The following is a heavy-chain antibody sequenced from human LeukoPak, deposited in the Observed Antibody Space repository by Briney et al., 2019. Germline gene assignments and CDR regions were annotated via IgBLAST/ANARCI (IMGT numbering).Heavy chain of an antibody. Sequence: GGSLRLSCAASGFTLSTYTMNWVRQAPGKGLEWVSSINPTGSSTWYAGSLKGRFTISRDNARNSLYLEGNGLRADDAGVFYCVRDFLGESGAGGPWGQGTLVTVSS. CDR1: GFTLSTYT. D-gene: IGHD3-10*01. V-gene: IGHV3-21*01. CDR2: INPTGSST. CDR3: VRDFLGESGAGGP. J-gene: IGHJ5*02.